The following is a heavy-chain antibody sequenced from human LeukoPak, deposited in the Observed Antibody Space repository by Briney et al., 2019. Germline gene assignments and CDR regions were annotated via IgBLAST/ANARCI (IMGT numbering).Heavy chain of an antibody. CDR2: INPSGGST. V-gene: IGHV1-46*01. Sequence: ASVTVSCKASGYTFTSYYMHWVRQAPGQGLEWMGIINPSGGSTSYAQKFQGRVTMTRDTSTSTVYMELSSLRSEDTAVYYCARVYSSGWIDYWGQGTLVTVSS. CDR1: GYTFTSYY. J-gene: IGHJ4*02. CDR3: ARVYSSGWIDY. D-gene: IGHD6-19*01.